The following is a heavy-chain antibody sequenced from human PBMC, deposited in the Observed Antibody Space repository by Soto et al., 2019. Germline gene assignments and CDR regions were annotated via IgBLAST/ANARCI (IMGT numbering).Heavy chain of an antibody. CDR3: ARLFWSGFNYYYYYMDV. J-gene: IGHJ6*03. CDR1: GGSISSSSYY. D-gene: IGHD3-3*01. V-gene: IGHV4-39*01. Sequence: SETLSLTCTVSGGSISSSSYYWGWISQPPGKGLEWIGSIYYSGSTYYNPSLKSRVTISVDTSKNQFSLKLSSVTAADTAVYYCARLFWSGFNYYYYYMDVWGKGTTVTVSS. CDR2: IYYSGST.